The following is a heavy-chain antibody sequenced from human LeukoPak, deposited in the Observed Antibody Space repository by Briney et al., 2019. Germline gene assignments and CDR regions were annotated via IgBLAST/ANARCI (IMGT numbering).Heavy chain of an antibody. Sequence: PAVTLSLSCVASGYTFSNDWMRWLRQAPAEGLVWCSRINGDESSTNYVDSVKGRFTISRDNAKNTLYLQMNSLRAEDTAVYYCARSRGAVGTILENWFDPWGQGTLVTVSS. CDR2: INGDESST. D-gene: IGHD6-13*01. J-gene: IGHJ5*02. CDR1: GYTFSNDW. CDR3: ARSRGAVGTILENWFDP. V-gene: IGHV3-74*01.